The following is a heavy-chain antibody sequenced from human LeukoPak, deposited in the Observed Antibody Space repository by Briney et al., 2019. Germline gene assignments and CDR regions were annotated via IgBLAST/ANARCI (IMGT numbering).Heavy chain of an antibody. D-gene: IGHD3-16*01. CDR2: IWYDGSNK. CDR3: ARGGGPRVFDY. Sequence: GRSLRLSCAASGFTFSSYGMHWVRQAPGKGLEWVAVIWYDGSNKYYADSVKGRFTISRDNSKNTLYLQMNSLRAEDTAVYYCARGGGPRVFDYWGQGTLVTVSS. V-gene: IGHV3-33*01. CDR1: GFTFSSYG. J-gene: IGHJ4*02.